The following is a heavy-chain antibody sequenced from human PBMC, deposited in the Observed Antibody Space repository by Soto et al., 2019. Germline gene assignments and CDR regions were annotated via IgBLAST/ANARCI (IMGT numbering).Heavy chain of an antibody. CDR3: SKVHSSSSASLDY. CDR2: IDTDGSGT. J-gene: IGHJ4*02. Sequence: GGSLRLSCAASGFPFSSYLMHWVRQSPGKGLVWVSRIDTDGSGTAYADSVRGRFTISRDNAKNTLYLQMNTLRAEDTGVYYCSKVHSSSSASLDYWGQGTLVTVSS. CDR1: GFPFSSYL. V-gene: IGHV3-74*03. D-gene: IGHD6-13*01.